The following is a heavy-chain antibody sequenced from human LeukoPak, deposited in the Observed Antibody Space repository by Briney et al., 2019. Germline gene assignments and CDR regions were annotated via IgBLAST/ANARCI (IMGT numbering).Heavy chain of an antibody. CDR3: ARAYSSSYWFDP. J-gene: IGHJ5*02. Sequence: SETLSLTCTVSGGSISSYYRSWIRQPPGKGLEWIGYMHYSGSTNYNPSLKSRVTISVDTSKNQFSLKLSSVTAADTAVYYCARAYSSSYWFDPWGQGTLVTVSS. V-gene: IGHV4-59*08. CDR1: GGSISSYY. CDR2: MHYSGST. D-gene: IGHD6-6*01.